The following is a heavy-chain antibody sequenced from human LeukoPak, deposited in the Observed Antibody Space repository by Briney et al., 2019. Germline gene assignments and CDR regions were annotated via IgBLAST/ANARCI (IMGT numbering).Heavy chain of an antibody. D-gene: IGHD6-13*01. J-gene: IGHJ4*02. V-gene: IGHV3-23*01. CDR1: GFTFSSYA. Sequence: GGSLRLSCAASGFTFSSYAMSWVRQAPGKGLEWVSAISGSGGSTYYADSVRGRFTISRDNSKNTLYLQMNSLRAEDTAVYYCANVRGCSSSREGFDYWGQGTLVTVSS. CDR2: ISGSGGST. CDR3: ANVRGCSSSREGFDY.